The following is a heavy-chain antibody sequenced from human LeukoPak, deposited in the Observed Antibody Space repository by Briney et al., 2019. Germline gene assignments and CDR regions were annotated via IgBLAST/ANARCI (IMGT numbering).Heavy chain of an antibody. J-gene: IGHJ4*02. CDR3: AKEQTYYYDSSGLPTFDY. V-gene: IGHV3-23*01. CDR2: ISGSGGST. Sequence: PGESLRLSCAASGFTFSSYGMSWVRQAPGKGLEWVSAISGSGGSTYYADSVKGRFTISRDNSKNTLYLQMNSLRVEDTAVYYCAKEQTYYYDSSGLPTFDYWGQGTLVTVSS. D-gene: IGHD3-22*01. CDR1: GFTFSSYG.